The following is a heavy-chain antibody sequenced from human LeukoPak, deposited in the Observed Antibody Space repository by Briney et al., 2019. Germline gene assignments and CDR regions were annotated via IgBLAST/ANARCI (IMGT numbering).Heavy chain of an antibody. CDR1: GYTFTSYG. V-gene: IGHV1-18*01. CDR2: ISSYNGNT. J-gene: IGHJ4*02. Sequence: ASVKVSCTASGYTFTSYGISWVRQAPGQGLEWMGWISSYNGNTNYAQKLQGRVTMTTDTSTSTAYMELRSLRSDDTAGYYCARDPGEDIVVVPAALDYWGQGTLVTVSS. CDR3: ARDPGEDIVVVPAALDY. D-gene: IGHD2-2*01.